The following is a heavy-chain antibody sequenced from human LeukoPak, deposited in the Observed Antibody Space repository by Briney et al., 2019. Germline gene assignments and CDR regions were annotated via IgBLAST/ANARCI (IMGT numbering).Heavy chain of an antibody. CDR1: GYTFTIYY. Sequence: VASVKVSCKASGYTFTIYYIHWVRQAPGQGLEWMGIINPSGGSTSYAQKFQGRVTMTRDTSTSTVYMELSSLRSEDTAVYYCARAASTVTHQGDYWGQGTLVTVSS. CDR3: ARAASTVTHQGDY. J-gene: IGHJ4*02. D-gene: IGHD4-23*01. CDR2: INPSGGST. V-gene: IGHV1-46*01.